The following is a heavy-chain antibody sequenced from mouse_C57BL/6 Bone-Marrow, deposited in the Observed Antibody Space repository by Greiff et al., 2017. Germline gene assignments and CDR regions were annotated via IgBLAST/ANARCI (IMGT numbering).Heavy chain of an antibody. J-gene: IGHJ1*03. V-gene: IGHV1-39*01. CDR2: INPNYGTT. CDR1: GYSFTDYN. CDR3: ARWGYYGSARGYFDV. D-gene: IGHD1-1*01. Sequence: VQLQQSGPELVKPGASVKISCKASGYSFTDYNMNWVKQSNGKSLEWIGVINPNYGTTRYNQKFKGKATLTVDKSSSTAYLQLNSLTSEVSAVYYCARWGYYGSARGYFDVWGTGTTVTVSS.